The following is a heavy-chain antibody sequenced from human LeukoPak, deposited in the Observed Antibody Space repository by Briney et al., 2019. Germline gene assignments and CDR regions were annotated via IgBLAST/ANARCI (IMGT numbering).Heavy chain of an antibody. CDR3: ARQNDYGDYFDY. D-gene: IGHD4-17*01. CDR2: INPNSGGT. CDR1: GYTFTGYY. V-gene: IGHV1-2*06. J-gene: IGHJ4*02. Sequence: ASVKVSCKASGYTFTGYYMHWVRQAPGQGREGMGRINPNSGGTNYAQKFQGSVTMTRDTSISTAYMELSRLRSDDTAVYYCARQNDYGDYFDYWGQGTLVTVSS.